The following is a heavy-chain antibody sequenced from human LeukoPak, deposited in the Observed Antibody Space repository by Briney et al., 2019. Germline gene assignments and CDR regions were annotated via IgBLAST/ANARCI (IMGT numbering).Heavy chain of an antibody. Sequence: SETLSLTCTVSGGSISSSSYYWSWIRQPPGKGLEWIGEINHSGSTNYNPSLKSRVTISVDTSKNQFSLKLSSVTAADTAVYYCASTGAGPFDYWGQGTLVTVSS. CDR1: GGSISSSSYY. CDR3: ASTGAGPFDY. J-gene: IGHJ4*02. V-gene: IGHV4-39*07. CDR2: INHSGST. D-gene: IGHD1-26*01.